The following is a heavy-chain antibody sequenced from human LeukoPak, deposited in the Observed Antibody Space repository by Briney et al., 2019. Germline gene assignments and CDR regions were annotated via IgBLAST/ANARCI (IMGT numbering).Heavy chain of an antibody. D-gene: IGHD5-12*01. CDR3: AKYSGYEYYYHYYMDV. V-gene: IGHV3-23*01. CDR1: GFTFSNSA. J-gene: IGHJ6*03. Sequence: GGSLRLSCSASGFTFSNSAMSWVRQAPGKGLEWVSAISGSGGSTYYADSVKGRFTISRDNSKNTLYLQINSLRAEDTAVYYCAKYSGYEYYYHYYMDVWGKGTTVTISS. CDR2: ISGSGGST.